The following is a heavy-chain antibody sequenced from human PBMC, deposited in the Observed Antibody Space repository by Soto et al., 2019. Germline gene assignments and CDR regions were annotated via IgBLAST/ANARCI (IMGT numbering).Heavy chain of an antibody. CDR2: INSDGSST. V-gene: IGHV3-74*01. CDR1: GCAYSSYW. Sequence: PACSLRHSFAAAGCAYSSYWRHLVRQAPGKGLVWVSRINSDGSSTSYADSVKGRFTISRDNAKNTLYLQMNSLRAEDTAVYYCASSLLTPFDYWGQGTLVTVSS. J-gene: IGHJ4*02. CDR3: ASSLLTPFDY. D-gene: IGHD7-27*01.